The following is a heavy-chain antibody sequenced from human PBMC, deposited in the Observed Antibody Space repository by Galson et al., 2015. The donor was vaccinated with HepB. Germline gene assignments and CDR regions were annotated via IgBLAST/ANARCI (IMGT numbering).Heavy chain of an antibody. J-gene: IGHJ6*03. CDR1: GFSFRSYG. CDR3: ARDHYGAGYYYYHLDV. V-gene: IGHV3-33*01. CDR2: IWFDGSNE. Sequence: SLRLSCAASGFSFRSYGMHWVRQAPGKGLEWVALIWFDGSNEYYTDSVKGRFTISRDNSENTLYLQMNSLRAEDTALYYCARDHYGAGYYYYHLDVWGEGTTVTVSS. D-gene: IGHD4-17*01.